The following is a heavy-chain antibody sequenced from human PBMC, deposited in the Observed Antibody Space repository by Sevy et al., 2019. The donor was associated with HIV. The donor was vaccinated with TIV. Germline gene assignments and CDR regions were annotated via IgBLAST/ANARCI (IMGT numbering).Heavy chain of an antibody. V-gene: IGHV1-69*13. CDR3: TSGLAVSVDY. CDR1: GGTCSSSA. D-gene: IGHD6-19*01. Sequence: ASVKVSCKASGGTCSSSAISWVRQAPGQGLEWMGGIFPIFATANYAQKFQGRLTITADESMCTAYMELSSLRSDDTAVYYCTSGLAVSVDYWGQGTLVTVS. CDR2: IFPIFATA. J-gene: IGHJ4*02.